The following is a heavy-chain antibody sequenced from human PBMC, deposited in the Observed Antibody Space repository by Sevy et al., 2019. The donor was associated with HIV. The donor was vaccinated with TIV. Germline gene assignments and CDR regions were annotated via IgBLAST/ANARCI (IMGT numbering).Heavy chain of an antibody. CDR1: GFTFSSYG. J-gene: IGHJ6*02. V-gene: IGHV3-33*01. CDR3: ARDLAGRFLEGVYYYYGMDV. D-gene: IGHD3-3*01. Sequence: GGSLRLSCAASGFTFSSYGMHWVRQAPGKGLEWVAVIWYDGSNKYYADSVKGRFTISRDNSKNTLYLQMNSLRAEDTAVYYCARDLAGRFLEGVYYYYGMDVWGQGTTVTVSS. CDR2: IWYDGSNK.